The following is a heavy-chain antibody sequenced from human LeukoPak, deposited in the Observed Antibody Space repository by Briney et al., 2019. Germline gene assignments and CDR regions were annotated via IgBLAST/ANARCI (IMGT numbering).Heavy chain of an antibody. CDR3: ARAAGFVGY. CDR2: VYQNERT. D-gene: IGHD2-21*01. CDR1: GGSVSGYF. V-gene: IGHV4-34*01. Sequence: SETLSLTCAVYGGSVSGYFWSWIRQPPGKGLEWIGEVYQNERTNYNPSLKSRVTISIDTSKNQFSLKLSSVTAADTAVYYCARAAGFVGYWGQGTLVTVSS. J-gene: IGHJ4*02.